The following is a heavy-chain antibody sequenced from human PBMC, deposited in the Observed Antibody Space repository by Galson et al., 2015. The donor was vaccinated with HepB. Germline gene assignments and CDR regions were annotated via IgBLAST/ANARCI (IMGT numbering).Heavy chain of an antibody. CDR1: GCTFSSYP. V-gene: IGHV1-69*01. CDR3: ARGLGVGNIYGRYLYFDL. D-gene: IGHD5-18*01. J-gene: IGHJ2*01. CDR2: IIPICRAT. Sequence: SVKLSCKASGCTFSSYPFSWVRQAPGQGLEWIGVIIPICRATNYAQKFQGRFTITADESKTTAYMDLSSLRSEDTAVYYCARGLGVGNIYGRYLYFDLWGRGTLVTVSS.